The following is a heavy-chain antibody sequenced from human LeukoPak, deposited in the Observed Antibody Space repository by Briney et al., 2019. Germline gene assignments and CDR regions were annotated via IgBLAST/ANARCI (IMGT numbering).Heavy chain of an antibody. J-gene: IGHJ4*02. V-gene: IGHV3-23*01. CDR1: GFTFSSYA. CDR2: VSGSGGST. CDR3: ANWNDSWGSFDY. D-gene: IGHD1-1*01. Sequence: GGSLRLSCAASGFTFSSYAMSWVRQAPGKGLEWVSAVSGSGGSTYYADSVKGRFTISRDNSKNTLYLQMNSLRAEDTAVYYCANWNDSWGSFDYWGQGTLVTVSS.